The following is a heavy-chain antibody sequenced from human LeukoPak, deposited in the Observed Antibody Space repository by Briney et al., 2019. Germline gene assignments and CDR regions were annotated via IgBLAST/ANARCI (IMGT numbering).Heavy chain of an antibody. CDR3: ARDERIAAGNYYYYMDV. CDR1: GFTFSSYW. CDR2: IKQDGSEK. Sequence: GGSLRLSCAASGFTFSSYWMSWVRQAPGKGLEWVANIKQDGSEKYYVDSVKGRFTISRDNAKNSLYLQMNSLRAEDTAVYYCARDERIAAGNYYYYMDVWGKGTTVTVSS. V-gene: IGHV3-7*01. J-gene: IGHJ6*03. D-gene: IGHD6-13*01.